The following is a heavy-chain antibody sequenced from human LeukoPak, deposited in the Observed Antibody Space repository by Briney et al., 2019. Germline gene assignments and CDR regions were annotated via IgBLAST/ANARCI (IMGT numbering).Heavy chain of an antibody. J-gene: IGHJ4*02. Sequence: SSETLSLTCTVSGGSISSYYWSWIRQPPGKGLEWIGFIYYSGSTNYNPSLKSRVTISVDTSKNRFSLKLSSVTAADTAVYYCARYGLAGYYFDYWGQGTLVTVSS. D-gene: IGHD3-16*01. V-gene: IGHV4-59*01. CDR1: GGSISSYY. CDR3: ARYGLAGYYFDY. CDR2: IYYSGST.